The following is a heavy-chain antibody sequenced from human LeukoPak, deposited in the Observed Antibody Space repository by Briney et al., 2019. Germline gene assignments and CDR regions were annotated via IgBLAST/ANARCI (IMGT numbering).Heavy chain of an antibody. CDR3: AKGIGIVVQSWFDP. Sequence: PGGSLRLSCAASGFTFSSYGMHWVRQAPGKGLEWVAFIRYDGSNKYYADSVKGRFTISRDNSKNTLYLQMNSLRAEDTAVYYCAKGIGIVVQSWFDPWGQGTLVTVSS. CDR2: IRYDGSNK. D-gene: IGHD2-2*01. CDR1: GFTFSSYG. V-gene: IGHV3-30*02. J-gene: IGHJ5*02.